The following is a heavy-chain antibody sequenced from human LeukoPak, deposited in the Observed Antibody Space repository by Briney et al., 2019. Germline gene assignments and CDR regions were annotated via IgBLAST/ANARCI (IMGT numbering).Heavy chain of an antibody. CDR2: ISSSGSTI. J-gene: IGHJ6*03. CDR3: AKDSGDIYYYYYMDV. D-gene: IGHD1-1*01. Sequence: QAGESLRLSCVASGFTFSSFWMSWIRQAPGKGLEWVSYISSSGSTIYYADSVKGRFTISRDNSKNTLYLQMNSLRAEDTAVYYCAKDSGDIYYYYYMDVWGKGTTVTVSS. CDR1: GFTFSSFW. V-gene: IGHV3-48*01.